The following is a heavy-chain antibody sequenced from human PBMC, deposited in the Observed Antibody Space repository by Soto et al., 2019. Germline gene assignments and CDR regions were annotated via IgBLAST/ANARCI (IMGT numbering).Heavy chain of an antibody. CDR3: TRLGIAAQKGFYYGMDV. Sequence: GGSLRLSCAASGFTFSGSAMHWVRQASGKGLEWVGRIRSKANSYATAYAASVKGRFTISRDDSKTTAYLQMNSLKTEDTAVYYCTRLGIAAQKGFYYGMDVWGQGTTVTVSS. D-gene: IGHD6-6*01. CDR2: IRSKANSYAT. CDR1: GFTFSGSA. J-gene: IGHJ6*02. V-gene: IGHV3-73*01.